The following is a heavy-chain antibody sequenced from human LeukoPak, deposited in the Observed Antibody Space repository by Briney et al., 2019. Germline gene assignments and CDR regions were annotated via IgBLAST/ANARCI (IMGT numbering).Heavy chain of an antibody. CDR2: IKSKTDGGTT. J-gene: IGHJ3*02. Sequence: PGGSLRLSCAASGFTFSSYGMSWVRQAPGKGLEWVGRIKSKTDGGTTDYAAPVKGRFTISRDDSKNTLYLQMNSLKTEDTAVYYCTTGEAPVPHDAFDIWGQGTMVTVSS. V-gene: IGHV3-15*01. CDR1: GFTFSSYG. CDR3: TTGEAPVPHDAFDI.